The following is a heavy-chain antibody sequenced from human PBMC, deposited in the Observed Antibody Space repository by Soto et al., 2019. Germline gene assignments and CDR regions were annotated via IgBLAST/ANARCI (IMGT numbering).Heavy chain of an antibody. CDR2: INAGNGNT. D-gene: IGHD4-17*01. CDR3: ARDLGMGDYGDYGAYFQH. V-gene: IGHV1-3*05. J-gene: IGHJ1*01. Sequence: QVQLVQSGAEEKKPGASVKVSCKASGYTFTSYAMHWVRQAPGQRLEWMGWINAGNGNTKYSQKFQGRVTITRDTSASTAYMELSSLRSEDTAVYYCARDLGMGDYGDYGAYFQHWGQGTLVTVSS. CDR1: GYTFTSYA.